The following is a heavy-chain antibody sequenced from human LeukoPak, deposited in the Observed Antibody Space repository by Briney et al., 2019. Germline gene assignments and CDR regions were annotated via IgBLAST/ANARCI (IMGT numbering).Heavy chain of an antibody. J-gene: IGHJ4*02. CDR3: ARLVQFSFDY. D-gene: IGHD3-10*02. CDR2: IYYSGST. V-gene: IGHV4-59*08. Sequence: TPSETLSLTCTVSGGSISSYYWSWIRQPPGKGLEWSGYIYYSGSTNYNPSLKSRVTISVDTSKNQFSLKLSSVTAADTAVYYCARLVQFSFDYWGQGTLVTASS. CDR1: GGSISSYY.